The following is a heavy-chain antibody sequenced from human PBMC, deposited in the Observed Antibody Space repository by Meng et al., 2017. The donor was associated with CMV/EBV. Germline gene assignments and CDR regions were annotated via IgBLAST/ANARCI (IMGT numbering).Heavy chain of an antibody. Sequence: GESLKISCAASGFTVSSNYMSWVRQAPGKGLEWVSVIYSGGSTYYADSAKGRFTISRDNSKNTLYLQMNSLRADDTAVYYCARDEGFASAFDIWGQGTMVTVSS. J-gene: IGHJ3*02. V-gene: IGHV3-53*01. CDR2: IYSGGST. CDR3: ARDEGFASAFDI. CDR1: GFTVSSNY.